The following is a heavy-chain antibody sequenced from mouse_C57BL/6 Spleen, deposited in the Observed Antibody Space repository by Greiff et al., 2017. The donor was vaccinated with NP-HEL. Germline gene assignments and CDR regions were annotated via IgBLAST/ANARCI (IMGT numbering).Heavy chain of an antibody. CDR2: INPYNGDT. CDR3: ARGGLQYYGSSYFDY. V-gene: IGHV1-20*01. Sequence: EVQLQQSGPELVKPGDSVKISCKASGYSFTGYFMNWVMQSHGKSLEWIGRINPYNGDTFYNQKFKGKATLTVDKSSSTAHMGLRSLTSEDSAVYYCARGGLQYYGSSYFDYWGQGTTLTVSS. J-gene: IGHJ2*01. D-gene: IGHD1-1*01. CDR1: GYSFTGYF.